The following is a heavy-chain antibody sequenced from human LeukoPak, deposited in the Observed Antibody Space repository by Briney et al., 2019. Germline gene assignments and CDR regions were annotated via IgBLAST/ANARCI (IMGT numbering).Heavy chain of an antibody. Sequence: PGRSLRLSCAASGFTFSSYGMHWVRQAPGKGLEWVAVISYDGSNKYYADSVKGRFTISRDNSKNTLYLQMNSLGAEDTAVYYCAARGSFDYWGQGTLVTVSS. J-gene: IGHJ4*02. V-gene: IGHV3-30*03. CDR2: ISYDGSNK. CDR1: GFTFSSYG. CDR3: AARGSFDY.